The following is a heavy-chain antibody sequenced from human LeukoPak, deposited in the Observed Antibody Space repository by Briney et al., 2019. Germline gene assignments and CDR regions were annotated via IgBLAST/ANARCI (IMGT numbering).Heavy chain of an antibody. CDR3: ARETYYYDSSGYYPYYFDY. J-gene: IGHJ4*02. D-gene: IGHD3-22*01. V-gene: IGHV3-48*03. CDR2: ISSSGSTI. CDR1: GFTFSSYE. Sequence: GGSLRLSCAASGFTFSSYEINWVRQAPGKGLEWVSYISSSGSTIYYADSVKGRFTISRDNAKNSLYLQMNSPRAEDTAVYYCARETYYYDSSGYYPYYFDYWGQGTLVTVSS.